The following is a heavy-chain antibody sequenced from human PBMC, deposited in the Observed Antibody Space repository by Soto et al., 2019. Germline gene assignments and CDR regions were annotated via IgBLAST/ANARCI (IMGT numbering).Heavy chain of an antibody. D-gene: IGHD3-3*01. CDR3: AKGGFLEWPPGKFDP. CDR1: GFTFSSYA. J-gene: IGHJ5*02. Sequence: GGSLRLSCSASGFTFSSYAMSWVRQAPGKGLERVSAISGSGGSTYYADSVKGRFTISRDNSKNTLYLQMNSLRAEDTAVYYCAKGGFLEWPPGKFDPWGQGTLVTVSS. CDR2: ISGSGGST. V-gene: IGHV3-23*01.